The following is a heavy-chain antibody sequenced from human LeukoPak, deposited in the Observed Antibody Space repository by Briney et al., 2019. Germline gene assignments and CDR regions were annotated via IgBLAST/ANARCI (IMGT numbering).Heavy chain of an antibody. CDR2: INPNSGDT. V-gene: IGHV1-2*02. Sequence: GASVKVSCKTSGYTLSDYYIHWIRQAPGQGLEWVGWINPNSGDTDYAQKFQGRVTVTRDTSISTAYMELGRLRSDDTAVYYCARVSVIPQYNGSPDYFASWGQGTLLTVSS. CDR3: ARVSVIPQYNGSPDYFAS. J-gene: IGHJ4*02. D-gene: IGHD1-26*01. CDR1: GYTLSDYY.